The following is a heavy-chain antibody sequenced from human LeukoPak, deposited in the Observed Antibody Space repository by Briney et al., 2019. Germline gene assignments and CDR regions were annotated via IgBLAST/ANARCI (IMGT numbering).Heavy chain of an antibody. J-gene: IGHJ5*02. Sequence: SETLSLTCTVSGGSISSSSYYWGWIRQPPGKGLEWIGSIYYSGSTYYNPSLKSRVTISVDTSKNQFSLNLNSVTAADTAVYYCARAVQASVQPRFDPWGQGTLVTVSS. V-gene: IGHV4-39*07. CDR2: IYYSGST. CDR1: GGSISSSSYY. D-gene: IGHD1-1*01. CDR3: ARAVQASVQPRFDP.